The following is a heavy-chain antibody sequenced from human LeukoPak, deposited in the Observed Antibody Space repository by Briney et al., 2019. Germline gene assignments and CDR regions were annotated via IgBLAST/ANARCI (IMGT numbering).Heavy chain of an antibody. CDR3: VRDFVGPVDS. CDR1: GFTVSKDW. V-gene: IGHV3-74*01. CDR2: INEDGSRT. Sequence: PGGSLRLSCAAAGFTVSKDWRDWVRHARGKGKVWVSRINEDGSRTDHADTVRGRFTISRDSGKNTLYLQMNSLGAEDTAVYFCVRDFVGPVDSWGQGTQVTVSS. J-gene: IGHJ4*02. D-gene: IGHD2-21*01.